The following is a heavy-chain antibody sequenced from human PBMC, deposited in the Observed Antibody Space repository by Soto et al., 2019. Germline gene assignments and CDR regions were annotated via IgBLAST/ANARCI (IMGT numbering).Heavy chain of an antibody. Sequence: HPGGSLRLSCEASGFIFGGYSMTWVRQAPGKGLEWVSYINSGSDVTYYSDSVKGRFTVSRDNAKDSLYLQMSSLRDEDTAVYFCARPHLDRPTYYGLDVWGQGTTVTVSS. CDR3: ARPHLDRPTYYGLDV. J-gene: IGHJ6*02. CDR1: GFIFGGYS. V-gene: IGHV3-48*02. CDR2: INSGSDVT. D-gene: IGHD2-2*03.